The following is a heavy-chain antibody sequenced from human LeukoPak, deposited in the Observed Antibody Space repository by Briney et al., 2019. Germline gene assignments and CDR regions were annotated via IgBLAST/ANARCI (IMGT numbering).Heavy chain of an antibody. CDR1: GGSISSGGYY. Sequence: SQTLSLTCTVSGGSISSGGYYWGWIRQPPGKGLEWIGYIYHSGSTYYNPSLKSRVTISVDKSKNQFSLKLSSVTAADTAVYFCARDPYCTGGSCYHRFDYWGQGTLVTVSS. CDR3: ARDPYCTGGSCYHRFDY. CDR2: IYHSGST. D-gene: IGHD2-15*01. J-gene: IGHJ4*02. V-gene: IGHV4-30-2*01.